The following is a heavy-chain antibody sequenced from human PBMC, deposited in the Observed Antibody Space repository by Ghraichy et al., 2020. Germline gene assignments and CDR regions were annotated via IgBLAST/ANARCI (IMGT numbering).Heavy chain of an antibody. J-gene: IGHJ4*02. CDR3: VKDLTSGAYASDYCDY. V-gene: IGHV3-30*18. Sequence: GGSLRLSCAASGFAFSTYGMHWVRQAPGKGLVWVASTSYDGTYKPYEDSVKGRFTISRDNSNTTLSLQLSSLRNEDTAMYFCVKDLTSGAYASDYCDYWGQGTLVTVSS. D-gene: IGHD3-10*01. CDR1: GFAFSTYG. CDR2: TSYDGTYK.